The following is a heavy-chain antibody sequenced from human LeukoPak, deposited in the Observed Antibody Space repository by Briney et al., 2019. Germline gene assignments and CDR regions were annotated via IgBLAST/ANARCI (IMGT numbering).Heavy chain of an antibody. J-gene: IGHJ4*02. D-gene: IGHD3-9*01. Sequence: PSDTLSLTCTVSAYSIVTGYYWGWIRQPPGKGLEWIGSISHSGSTHSNPSLKSRVTISVDKSQNQFSLKLSSVTAADTAVYYCARRSSGYDILTGYYTLEYYFDYWGQGTLVTVSS. CDR3: ARRSSGYDILTGYYTLEYYFDY. CDR2: ISHSGST. V-gene: IGHV4-38-2*02. CDR1: AYSIVTGYY.